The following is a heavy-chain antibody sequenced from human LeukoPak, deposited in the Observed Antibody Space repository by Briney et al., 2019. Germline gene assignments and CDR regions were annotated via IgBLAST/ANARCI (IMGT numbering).Heavy chain of an antibody. CDR2: ISSSGSTI. D-gene: IGHD6-19*01. CDR1: GFTFSDYY. CDR3: ARDGGGGSGWSFPF. J-gene: IGHJ4*02. V-gene: IGHV3-11*01. Sequence: AGGSLGLSCAASGFTFSDYYMSWIRQAPGKGLEWLSYISSSGSTIYYADSVKGRFTISRDNAKNSLYLQMNSLRAEDTAVYYCARDGGGGSGWSFPFWGQGTLVTVSS.